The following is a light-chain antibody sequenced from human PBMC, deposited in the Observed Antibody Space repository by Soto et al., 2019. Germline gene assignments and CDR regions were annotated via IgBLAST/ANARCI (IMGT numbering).Light chain of an antibody. CDR3: QQSYSLPVWT. J-gene: IGKJ1*01. V-gene: IGKV1-39*01. CDR1: QSISSY. Sequence: DIKMTQSPSSLSASVGDRVTITCRASQSISSYLNWYQQKPGKAPKLLIYAASSLQSGVPSRFGGSGSGTDFTLSVSSLQPEEFATYYCQQSYSLPVWTFGQGTKVDIK. CDR2: AAS.